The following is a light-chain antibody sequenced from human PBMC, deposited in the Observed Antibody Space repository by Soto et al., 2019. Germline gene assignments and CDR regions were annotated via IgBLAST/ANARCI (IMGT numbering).Light chain of an antibody. Sequence: IVMTQSPATVSVSPGERAALCCRASQNVLSNLAWYQQKPGQAPRLLIYGASTRATGLPARFSGSGSGTQFTLTISSLQSEDFAVYYCQQYNNWPITFGQGTRLEIK. J-gene: IGKJ5*01. V-gene: IGKV3-15*01. CDR2: GAS. CDR3: QQYNNWPIT. CDR1: QNVLSN.